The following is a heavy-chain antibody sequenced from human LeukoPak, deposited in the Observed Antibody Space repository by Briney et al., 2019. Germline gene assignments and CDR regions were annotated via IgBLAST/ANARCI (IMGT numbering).Heavy chain of an antibody. Sequence: ASVKVSCKASGYTFTGYYMHWVRKTPGQGFEWMGWINPNTGDTNYGRKFQGRVTMTRDTSINTAYMELRSLRSDDTAVYYCARSRRVGNGEYPDYWGQGTLVTVPS. CDR3: ARSRRVGNGEYPDY. J-gene: IGHJ4*02. V-gene: IGHV1-2*02. CDR2: INPNTGDT. CDR1: GYTFTGYY. D-gene: IGHD3-10*01.